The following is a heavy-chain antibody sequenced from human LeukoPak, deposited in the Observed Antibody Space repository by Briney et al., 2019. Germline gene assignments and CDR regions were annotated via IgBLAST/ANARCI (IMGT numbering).Heavy chain of an antibody. V-gene: IGHV3-23*01. D-gene: IGHD3-10*01. J-gene: IGHJ6*03. CDR3: ARDHRGSGSRYYYHYMDV. Sequence: GGTLRLSCAASGFTFSSYGMSWVRQAPGKGLEWVSAISGSGGSTYYADSVKGRFTISRDNSKNTLYLQMNSLRAEDTAVYYCARDHRGSGSRYYYHYMDVWGKGTTVTISS. CDR1: GFTFSSYG. CDR2: ISGSGGST.